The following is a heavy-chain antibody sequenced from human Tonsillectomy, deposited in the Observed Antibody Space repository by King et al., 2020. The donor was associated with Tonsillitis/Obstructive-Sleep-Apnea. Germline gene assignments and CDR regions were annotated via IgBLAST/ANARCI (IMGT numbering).Heavy chain of an antibody. J-gene: IGHJ4*02. CDR1: GGTFNSYG. D-gene: IGHD2-2*02. CDR2: IIPMIGIT. Sequence: QLVQSGAEVKKPGSSVKVSCKASGGTFNSYGITWVRQAPGQGLEWMGWIIPMIGITNYAQKLQDRVTITADKSTSTAYMELNSLRSEDTAVYYCARDQGYCSTSRCYKPFDYWGQGTPVTVSS. V-gene: IGHV1-69*09. CDR3: ARDQGYCSTSRCYKPFDY.